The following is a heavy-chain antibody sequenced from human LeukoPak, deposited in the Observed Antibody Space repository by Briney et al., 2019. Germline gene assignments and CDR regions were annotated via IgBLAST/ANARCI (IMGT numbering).Heavy chain of an antibody. J-gene: IGHJ4*02. V-gene: IGHV5-51*01. D-gene: IGHD3-10*01. CDR1: AYSFTTYW. CDR2: IYPGDSDS. CDR3: ARRKSVSGSYYNLEFDY. Sequence: GESLKISCKGSAYSFTTYWIGWVRQRPGKGLEWMGIIYPGDSDSRYSPSFQGQVTISADKSISTAYLQWSSLKASDTAMYYCARRKSVSGSYYNLEFDYWGQGTLVTVSS.